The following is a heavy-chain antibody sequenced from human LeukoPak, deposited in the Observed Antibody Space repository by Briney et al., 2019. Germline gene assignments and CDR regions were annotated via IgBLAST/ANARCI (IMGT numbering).Heavy chain of an antibody. V-gene: IGHV3-49*03. D-gene: IGHD4/OR15-4a*01. CDR1: GFTFDDYA. J-gene: IGHJ6*02. CDR3: TRGLREPADYYYYYGMDV. CDR2: IRSKAYGGTT. Sequence: GGSLRLSCTASGFTFDDYAMSWFRQAPGKGLEWVGFIRSKAYGGTTEYAASVKGRFTISRDDSKSIAYLQMNSLKTEDTAVYFCTRGLREPADYYYYYGMDVWGQGTTVTVSS.